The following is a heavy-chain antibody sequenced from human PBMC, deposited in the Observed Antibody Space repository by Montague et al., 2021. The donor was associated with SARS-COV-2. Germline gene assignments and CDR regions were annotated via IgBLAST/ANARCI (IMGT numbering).Heavy chain of an antibody. Sequence: SETLSLTCTVSGGSISSYYWSWIRQPAGKGLEWIGRIYTSGSTNYNPSLKSRVTMSVDTSKNQFSLKLSSVTAADTAVYYCARGLDYYDFWSGDYHAYWYFDLWGRGTPVTVSS. CDR1: GGSISSYY. V-gene: IGHV4-4*07. CDR2: IYTSGST. D-gene: IGHD3-3*01. J-gene: IGHJ2*01. CDR3: ARGLDYYDFWSGDYHAYWYFDL.